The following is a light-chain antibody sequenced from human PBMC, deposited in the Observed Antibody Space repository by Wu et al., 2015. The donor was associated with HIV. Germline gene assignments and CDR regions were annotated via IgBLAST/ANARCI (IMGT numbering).Light chain of an antibody. CDR3: HQYVNLPST. CDR2: DAS. CDR1: ETVNSGY. Sequence: EIALAQSPATLSLSPGDRATLSCGASETVNSGYLAWYQQKPGLAPRLVMYDASKRATGIPDRFTGSGSGTDFTLTISRLEPDDFAVYFRHQYVNLPSTFGQGTRLDI. V-gene: IGKV3D-20*01. J-gene: IGKJ5*01.